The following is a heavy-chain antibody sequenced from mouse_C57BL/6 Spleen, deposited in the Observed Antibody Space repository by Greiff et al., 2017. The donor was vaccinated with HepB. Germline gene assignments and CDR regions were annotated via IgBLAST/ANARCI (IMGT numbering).Heavy chain of an antibody. V-gene: IGHV1-82*01. CDR1: GYAFSSSW. J-gene: IGHJ1*03. CDR3: ARPYYYGSSYFDV. CDR2: IYPGDGDT. Sequence: LVESGPELVKPGASVKISCKASGYAFSSSWMNWVKQRPGKGLEWIGRIYPGDGDTNYNGKFKGKATLTADKSSSTAYMQLSSLTSEDSAVYFCARPYYYGSSYFDVWGTGTTVTVSS. D-gene: IGHD1-1*01.